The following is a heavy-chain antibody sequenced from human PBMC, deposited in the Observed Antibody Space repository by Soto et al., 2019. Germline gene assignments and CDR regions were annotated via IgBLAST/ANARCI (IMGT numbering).Heavy chain of an antibody. Sequence: QVQLVQSGGAVKKPGASVKVSCKASGYIFSKYAIHWVRQVPGHKLEWMGWLNVGTGNTKYSQKFQGRVTITRDTSATTAYMELHSLTSEDTAVYYCARESRDFFLWFDPWGQGTLVTVSS. CDR3: ARESRDFFLWFDP. CDR2: LNVGTGNT. V-gene: IGHV1-3*01. CDR1: GYIFSKYA. J-gene: IGHJ5*02.